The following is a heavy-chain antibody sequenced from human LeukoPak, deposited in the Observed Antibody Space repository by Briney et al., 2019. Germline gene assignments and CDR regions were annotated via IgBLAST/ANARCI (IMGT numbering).Heavy chain of an antibody. CDR3: ARGRAGRGYSYVIYYYYYMDV. CDR2: IYHSGTTYSGST. Sequence: SETLSLTCNVSGASMSNYYWVWIRQPPGKGLEWIGSIYHSGTTYSGSTYYNPSLKSRVTISLDTSKNQFSLKVGSMTAADTAVYYCARGRAGRGYSYVIYYYYYMDVWGKGTTVTVSS. D-gene: IGHD5-18*01. J-gene: IGHJ6*03. CDR1: GASMSNYY. V-gene: IGHV4-39*07.